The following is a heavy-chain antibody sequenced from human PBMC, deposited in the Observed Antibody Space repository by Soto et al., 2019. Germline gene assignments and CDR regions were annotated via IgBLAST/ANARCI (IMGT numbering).Heavy chain of an antibody. CDR1: GFIVNDNY. CDR3: ARYGSGSLFL. V-gene: IGHV3-66*01. J-gene: IGHJ4*02. D-gene: IGHD3-10*01. CDR2: IYSDDNT. Sequence: EVQLVESGGGLVQPGGSLRLSCAASGFIVNDNYMNWVRQAPGKGLEWVSIIYSDDNTYYADSVKGRFTVSRDSSKNTVYLQMNSLRAEDTALYYCARYGSGSLFLWGQGTLVTVSS.